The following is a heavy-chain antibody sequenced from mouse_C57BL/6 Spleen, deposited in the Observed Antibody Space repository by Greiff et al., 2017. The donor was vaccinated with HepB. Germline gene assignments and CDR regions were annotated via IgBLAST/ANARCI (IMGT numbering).Heavy chain of an antibody. CDR1: GYTFPSYW. V-gene: IGHV1-55*01. CDR3: ARRYYDYDGVYYFDY. Sequence: VQLQQPGAELVKPGASVKMSCKASGYTFPSYWITWVKQRPGQGLEWIGDIYPGSGSTNNNEKFKSKATLTVDTSSSTAYMQPSSLTSEDSAVYYCARRYYDYDGVYYFDYWGQGTTLTVSS. CDR2: IYPGSGST. J-gene: IGHJ2*01. D-gene: IGHD2-4*01.